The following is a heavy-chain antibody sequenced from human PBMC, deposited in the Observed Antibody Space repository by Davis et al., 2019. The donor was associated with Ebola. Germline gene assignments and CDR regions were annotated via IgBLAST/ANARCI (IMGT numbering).Heavy chain of an antibody. J-gene: IGHJ6*02. Sequence: ASVKVSCKASGYTFSSYGISWVRQAPGQGLEWMGWISAYNGNTNYAQKLQGRVTMTTDTSTSTAYMELRSLRSDDTAVYYCARDRYFDWFGGMDVWGQGTTVTVSS. V-gene: IGHV1-18*04. CDR2: ISAYNGNT. CDR3: ARDRYFDWFGGMDV. D-gene: IGHD3-9*01. CDR1: GYTFSSYG.